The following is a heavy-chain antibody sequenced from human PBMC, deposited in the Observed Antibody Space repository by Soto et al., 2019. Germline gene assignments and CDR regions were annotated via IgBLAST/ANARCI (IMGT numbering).Heavy chain of an antibody. CDR3: ATDTSGSYYWYFDL. CDR1: GYTLTELS. J-gene: IGHJ2*01. CDR2: FDPEDGET. V-gene: IGHV1-24*01. Sequence: ASVKVSCKVSGYTLTELSMHWVRQAPGKGLEWMGGFDPEDGETIYAQKFQGRVTMTEDTSTDTAYMELSSLRSEDTAVYYCATDTSGSYYWYFDLWGRGTLVTISS. D-gene: IGHD1-26*01.